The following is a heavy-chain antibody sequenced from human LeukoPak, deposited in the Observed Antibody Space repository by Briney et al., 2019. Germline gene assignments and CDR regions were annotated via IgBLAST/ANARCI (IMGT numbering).Heavy chain of an antibody. J-gene: IGHJ5*02. CDR2: INHSGST. CDR3: ARHGRFQRRYGP. V-gene: IGHV4-34*01. Sequence: RTSETLSLTCAVYGGSFSGYYWSWIRQPPGKGLEWIGEINHSGSTNYNPSLKSRVTISVDTSKNQFSLKLSSVTAADTAVYYCARHGRFQRRYGPWGQGTLVTVSS. D-gene: IGHD6-25*01. CDR1: GGSFSGYY.